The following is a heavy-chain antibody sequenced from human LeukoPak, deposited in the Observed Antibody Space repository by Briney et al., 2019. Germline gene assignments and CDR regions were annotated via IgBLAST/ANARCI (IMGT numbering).Heavy chain of an antibody. CDR1: GFTFSTYW. CDR3: AKTGSSSWLFDY. CDR2: MKRDGSEI. V-gene: IGHV3-7*01. D-gene: IGHD6-13*01. J-gene: IGHJ4*02. Sequence: GGSLRLSCSASGFTFSTYWMSWVRQAPGKGLEWVANMKRDGSEIYYVDSVKGRFTISRDNSEDTLYLQMNSLRAEDTAVYYCAKTGSSSWLFDYWGQGTLVTVSS.